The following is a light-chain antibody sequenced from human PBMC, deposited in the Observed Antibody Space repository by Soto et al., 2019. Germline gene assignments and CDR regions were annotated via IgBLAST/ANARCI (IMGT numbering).Light chain of an antibody. Sequence: EIVMTQSPATLSVSPGQRATLSCRASQSVSSNLAWYQQKPGQAPRLLIYGASTRATDIPARFSGSGSGPESSLTICYRQPADFAVYYRQHHNQWPTFGQATRLQIK. V-gene: IGKV3-15*01. CDR1: QSVSSN. CDR3: QHHNQWPT. J-gene: IGKJ5*01. CDR2: GAS.